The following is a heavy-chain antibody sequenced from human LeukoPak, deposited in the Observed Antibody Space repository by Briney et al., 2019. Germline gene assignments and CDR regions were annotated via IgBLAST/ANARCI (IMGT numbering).Heavy chain of an antibody. J-gene: IGHJ3*02. Sequence: PGGSLRLSCSASGFTFSSFAIIWVRQAPGKGLDWVSGISVSRGSTYYADAVKGRCTITRDNSKNTLYLKMTSMRHEAPAVSYCASDDYQRRCRAGSCYGAFDIWGQGTMVTVSP. CDR3: ASDDYQRRCRAGSCYGAFDI. V-gene: IGHV3-23*01. CDR1: GFTFSSFA. CDR2: ISVSRGST. D-gene: IGHD2-15*01.